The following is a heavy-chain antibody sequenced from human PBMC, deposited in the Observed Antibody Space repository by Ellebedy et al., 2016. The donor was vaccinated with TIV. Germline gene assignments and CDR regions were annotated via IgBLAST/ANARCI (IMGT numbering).Heavy chain of an antibody. J-gene: IGHJ5*02. CDR1: GFTFSSYA. D-gene: IGHD6-19*01. CDR2: ISYDGNNK. CDR3: ARGRRIAVAGTGSWFDP. Sequence: GESLKISCAASGFTFSSYAMHWVRQAPGKGLEWVAIISYDGNNKYYADSVKGRFTISRDNAKNSLYLQMNSLRDEDTAVYYCARGRRIAVAGTGSWFDPWGQGTLVTVSS. V-gene: IGHV3-30-3*01.